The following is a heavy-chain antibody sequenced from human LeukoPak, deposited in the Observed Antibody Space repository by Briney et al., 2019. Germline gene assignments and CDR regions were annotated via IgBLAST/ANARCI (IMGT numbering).Heavy chain of an antibody. J-gene: IGHJ5*02. Sequence: ASVKVSCKAAGYTFTSYDINWVRQAPGQGLEWMGWMNPTSGNTGYAQKFQGRVTMTRDASIATAYMELSSLRSEDTAVYYCARRRRMRNWFDPWGQGTLVTVSS. CDR3: ARRRRMRNWFDP. CDR2: MNPTSGNT. CDR1: GYTFTSYD. D-gene: IGHD1-1*01. V-gene: IGHV1-8*01.